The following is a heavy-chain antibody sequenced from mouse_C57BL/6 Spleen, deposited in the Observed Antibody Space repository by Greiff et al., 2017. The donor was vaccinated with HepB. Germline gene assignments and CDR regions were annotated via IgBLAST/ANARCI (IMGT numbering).Heavy chain of an antibody. J-gene: IGHJ3*01. CDR3: ARSEYYYGSSSFAY. CDR2: IDPSDSYT. CDR1: GYTFTSYW. Sequence: VQLQQSGAELVKPGASVKLSCKASGYTFTSYWMQWVKQRPGQGLEWIGEIDPSDSYTNYNQKFKGKATLTVDTSSSTAYMQLSSLTSEDSAVYYCARSEYYYGSSSFAYWGQGTLVTVSA. D-gene: IGHD1-1*01. V-gene: IGHV1-50*01.